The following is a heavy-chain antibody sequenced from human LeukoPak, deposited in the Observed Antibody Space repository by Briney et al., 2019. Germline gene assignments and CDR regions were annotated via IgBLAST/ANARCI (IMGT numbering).Heavy chain of an antibody. J-gene: IGHJ6*02. V-gene: IGHV3-7*01. CDR1: GFTVSSSY. CDR3: TRGAPRGYSYYYYGLDV. D-gene: IGHD5-18*01. Sequence: GGSLRLSCTGSGFTVSSSYMSWVRQAPGKGLEWVANIKQDGSEKYYVDSVKGRFTISRDKAKNSLYLQMNSLRAEDTAVYFCTRGAPRGYSYYYYGLDVWGQGTTVTVSS. CDR2: IKQDGSEK.